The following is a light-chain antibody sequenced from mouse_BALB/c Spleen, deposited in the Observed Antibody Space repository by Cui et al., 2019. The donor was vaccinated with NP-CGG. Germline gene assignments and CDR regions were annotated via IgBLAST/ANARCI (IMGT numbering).Light chain of an antibody. CDR1: TGAVTTSNY. CDR3: ALWYSNHWV. J-gene: IGLJ1*01. Sequence: QAVVTQESALTTSPGETVTLTCRSSTGAVTTSNYANWVREKPHHLFTGLIGGTNNRAPGVPARFSGSLIGDKAALTITGAQTEDEAIYFCALWYSNHWVFGGGTKLTVL. V-gene: IGLV1*01. CDR2: GTN.